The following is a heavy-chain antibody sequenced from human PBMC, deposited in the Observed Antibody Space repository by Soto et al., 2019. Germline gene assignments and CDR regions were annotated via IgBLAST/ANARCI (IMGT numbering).Heavy chain of an antibody. CDR3: AYSSGDYYYYGMDV. J-gene: IGHJ6*02. CDR1: GGSISSSNW. Sequence: PSKTLSLTCAVSGGSISSSNWWSWVRQPPGKGLEWIGEIYHSGSTNYNPSLKSRVTISVDKSKNQFSLKLSSVTAADTAVYYCAYSSGDYYYYGMDVWGQGTTVTVSS. V-gene: IGHV4-4*02. D-gene: IGHD6-6*01. CDR2: IYHSGST.